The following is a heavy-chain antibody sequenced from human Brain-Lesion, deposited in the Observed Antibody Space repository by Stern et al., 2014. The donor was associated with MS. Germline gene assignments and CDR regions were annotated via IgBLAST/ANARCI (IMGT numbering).Heavy chain of an antibody. J-gene: IGHJ4*02. Sequence: QVQLVQSGAEVKKPGASVKVSCKASGYTFTGYYMHWVRQPPAPGLERMGWINPKRGGTNYAQKFQGWVTMTRDTSINTAYMELSRLRSDDTAVYYCATYYYDSTGYNDFWGQGTLVTVSS. CDR1: GYTFTGYY. CDR2: INPKRGGT. V-gene: IGHV1-2*04. CDR3: ATYYYDSTGYNDF. D-gene: IGHD3-22*01.